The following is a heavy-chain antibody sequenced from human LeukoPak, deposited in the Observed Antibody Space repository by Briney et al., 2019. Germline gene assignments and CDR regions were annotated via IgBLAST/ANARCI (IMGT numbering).Heavy chain of an antibody. J-gene: IGHJ5*01. D-gene: IGHD3-3*01. CDR1: SYSISSGSY. CDR3: ARVPRVLRHFDS. Sequence: SETLSLTCTVSSYSISSGSYWAWIRQPPGKGLQWLGTIYYSGSAYYSPSFKSRITISLLPSKTQFSLRLSSVTAADTAVYYCARVPRVLRHFDSWGQGTLVTVSS. CDR2: IYYSGSA. V-gene: IGHV4-38-2*02.